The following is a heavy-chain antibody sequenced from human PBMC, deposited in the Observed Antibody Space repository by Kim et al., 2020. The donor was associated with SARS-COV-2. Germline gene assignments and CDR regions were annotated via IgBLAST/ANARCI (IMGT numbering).Heavy chain of an antibody. J-gene: IGHJ3*01. CDR2: GTT. V-gene: IGHV1-3*01. Sequence: GTTEYSQIFQDRVTFTSGTSATTAYMELSSLRSEDTAVYYCARGNNGAFDLWGQGTMVTVSS. CDR3: ARGNNGAFDL. D-gene: IGHD1-1*01.